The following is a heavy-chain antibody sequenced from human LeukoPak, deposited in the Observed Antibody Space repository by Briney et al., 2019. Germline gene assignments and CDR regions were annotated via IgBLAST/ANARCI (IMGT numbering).Heavy chain of an antibody. CDR1: GFTFSSYG. CDR3: AKDSASGWLPRGYFDY. CDR2: ISYDGSNK. V-gene: IGHV3-30*18. Sequence: GGSLRLSCAASGFTFSSYGMHWVRQAPGKGLEWVAVISYDGSNKYYADSVKGRFTISRDNSKNTLYLQMNSLRAEDTAVYYCAKDSASGWLPRGYFDYWGQGTLVTVSS. J-gene: IGHJ4*02. D-gene: IGHD6-19*01.